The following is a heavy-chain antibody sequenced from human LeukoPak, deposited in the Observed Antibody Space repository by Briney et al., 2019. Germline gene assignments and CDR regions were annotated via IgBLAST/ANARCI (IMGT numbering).Heavy chain of an antibody. CDR2: INPNSGAT. J-gene: IGHJ4*02. Sequence: GASVKVCCKASGYTFTNYGISWVRQAPGQGLEWMGWINPNSGATNYAQKFQGRVTMTGDTSISTAYMELSRLRSDDTAVYYCAREIDGAAAPYWGQGTLVTVSS. CDR1: GYTFTNYG. CDR3: AREIDGAAAPY. D-gene: IGHD2-2*01. V-gene: IGHV1-2*02.